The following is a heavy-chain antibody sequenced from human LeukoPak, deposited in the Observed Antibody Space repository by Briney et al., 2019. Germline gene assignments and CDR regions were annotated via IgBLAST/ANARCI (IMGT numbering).Heavy chain of an antibody. V-gene: IGHV1-69*13. CDR2: IIPTFGTA. Sequence: SVKVSCKASGGTFSSYAISWVRQAPGQGLGWMGGIIPTFGTANYAQKFQGRVTFTADESTSTAYMELSSLRSEDTAVYYCAGCQGDDNWFDPWGQGTLVTVSS. CDR3: AGCQGDDNWFDP. D-gene: IGHD3-16*01. CDR1: GGTFSSYA. J-gene: IGHJ5*02.